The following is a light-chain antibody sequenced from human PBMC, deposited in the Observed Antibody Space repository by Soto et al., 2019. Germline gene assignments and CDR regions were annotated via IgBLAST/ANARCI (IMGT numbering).Light chain of an antibody. CDR1: QGISSD. CDR2: AAS. CDR3: LQENRYPLT. J-gene: IGKJ4*01. V-gene: IGKV1-6*02. Sequence: AIQMTQSPSCLSASVGYRVTVTCRASQGISSDLGWFQQKPGKAPKLLIYAASSLQSGVPSRFSGRGSGTYFTLTISGLQVEDSATYYCLQENRYPLTFGGGTKVDIK.